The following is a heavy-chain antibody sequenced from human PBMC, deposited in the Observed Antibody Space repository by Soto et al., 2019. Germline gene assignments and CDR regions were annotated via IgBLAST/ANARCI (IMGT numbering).Heavy chain of an antibody. CDR3: ARSIAAAGAYYYYYYGMDV. J-gene: IGHJ6*02. Sequence: PSQTLSLTCAISGDSVSSNSAAWNWIRQSPSRGLEWLGRTYYRSKWYNDYAVSVKSRITINPDTSKNQFSLQLNSVTPEDTAVYYCARSIAAAGAYYYYYYGMDVWGQGTTVTV. CDR2: TYYRSKWYN. V-gene: IGHV6-1*01. CDR1: GDSVSSNSAA. D-gene: IGHD6-13*01.